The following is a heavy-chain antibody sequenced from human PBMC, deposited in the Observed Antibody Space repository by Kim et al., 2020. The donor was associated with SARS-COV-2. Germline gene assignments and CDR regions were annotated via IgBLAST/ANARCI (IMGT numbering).Heavy chain of an antibody. CDR3: ASPMTTVVTGNY. Sequence: YYADSVKGRFTISRDNAKNSLYLQMNSLRAEDTAVYYCASPMTTVVTGNYWGQGTLVTVSS. J-gene: IGHJ4*02. D-gene: IGHD4-17*01. V-gene: IGHV3-21*01.